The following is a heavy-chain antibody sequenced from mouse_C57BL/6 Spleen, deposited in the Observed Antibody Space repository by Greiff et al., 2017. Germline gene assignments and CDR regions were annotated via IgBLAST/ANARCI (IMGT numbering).Heavy chain of an antibody. D-gene: IGHD3-2*02. V-gene: IGHV1-50*01. CDR1: GYTFTSYW. CDR2: IDPSDSYT. J-gene: IGHJ4*01. CDR3: ASLQLRRGYYAMDY. Sequence: QVQLQQPGAELVKPGASVKLSCKASGYTFTSYWMQWVKQRPGQGLEWIREIDPSDSYTNYNQKFKGKATLTVDTSSSTAYMQLSSLTSEDSAVYYCASLQLRRGYYAMDYWGQGTSVTVSS.